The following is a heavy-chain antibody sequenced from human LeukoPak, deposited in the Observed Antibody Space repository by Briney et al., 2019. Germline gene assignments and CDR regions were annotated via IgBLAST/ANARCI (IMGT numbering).Heavy chain of an antibody. CDR1: GYSFTTYW. J-gene: IGHJ5*02. CDR2: TYPGDSDT. CDR3: ARHGGGYCRTTSCYLFDP. V-gene: IGHV5-51*01. Sequence: GKSLKISCKASGYSFTTYWIGWVRQMPGKGLEWMGITYPGDSDTKYSPSFQGQVTISADKSISTAYLQWSSLKASDTAMYYCARHGGGYCRTTSCYLFDPWGQGTLVTVSS. D-gene: IGHD2-2*01.